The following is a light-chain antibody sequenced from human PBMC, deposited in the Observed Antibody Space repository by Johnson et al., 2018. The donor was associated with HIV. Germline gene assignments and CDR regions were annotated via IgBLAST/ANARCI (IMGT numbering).Light chain of an antibody. V-gene: IGLV1-51*01. CDR2: DND. J-gene: IGLJ1*01. CDR3: GTWDNGLSAYV. CDR1: SSNIGKNY. Sequence: QSVLTQPPSVSAAPGQKVTISCSGSSSNIGKNYVSWYQQLPGTAPKLLIYDNDKRPSGIPDRFSASKSDTSATLGITGLQTGDEADYYCGTWDNGLSAYVFGTGTKVTVL.